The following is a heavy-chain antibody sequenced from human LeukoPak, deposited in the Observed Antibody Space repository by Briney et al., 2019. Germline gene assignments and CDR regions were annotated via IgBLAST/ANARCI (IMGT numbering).Heavy chain of an antibody. V-gene: IGHV1-69*01. CDR2: IIPIFGTA. CDR1: GYSFTSYW. CDR3: ASGPYSGSYFEGY. Sequence: KISCKASGYSFTSYWIGWVRQMSGKGLEWMGIIPIFGTANYAQKFQGRVTITADESTSTAYMELSSLRSEDTAVYYCASGPYSGSYFEGYWGQGTLVTVSS. J-gene: IGHJ4*02. D-gene: IGHD1-26*01.